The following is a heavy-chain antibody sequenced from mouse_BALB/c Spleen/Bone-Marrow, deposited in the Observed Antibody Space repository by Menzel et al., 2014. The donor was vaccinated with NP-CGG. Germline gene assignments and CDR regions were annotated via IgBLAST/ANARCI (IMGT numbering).Heavy chain of an antibody. V-gene: IGHV4-1*02. Sequence: EVKLQESGGGLVQPGGSLKLSCAASGFDFSGYWMTWVRQAPGKGLEWIGEINPDSSTINYTPSLKDKFIISRDNAKNALYLQMSEVRSEDTALYYCARPGYYGYQDVWGAGTTVTVSS. CDR3: ARPGYYGYQDV. CDR1: GFDFSGYW. J-gene: IGHJ1*01. D-gene: IGHD1-2*01. CDR2: INPDSSTI.